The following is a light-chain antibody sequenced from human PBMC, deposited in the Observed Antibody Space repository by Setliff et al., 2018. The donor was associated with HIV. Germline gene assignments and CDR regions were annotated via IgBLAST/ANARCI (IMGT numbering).Light chain of an antibody. CDR2: EVR. J-gene: IGLJ1*01. V-gene: IGLV2-14*01. Sequence: QSALAQPASVSGSPGQSITISCTGTSSDVGGYSYVSWYQQHPGKAPKLIIYEVRNRPSGVSNRFSGSKSGNTASLIISGLQAEDEADYYCSSYAITNTLPFGTGT. CDR1: SSDVGGYSY. CDR3: SSYAITNTLP.